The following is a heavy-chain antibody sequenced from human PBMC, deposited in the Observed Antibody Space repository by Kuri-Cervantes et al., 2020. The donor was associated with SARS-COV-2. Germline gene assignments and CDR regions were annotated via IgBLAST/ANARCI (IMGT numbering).Heavy chain of an antibody. CDR1: GFTFSSYA. V-gene: IGHV3-30-3*01. CDR2: ISYDGSNK. D-gene: IGHD4-17*01. Sequence: GESLKISCAASGFTFSSYAMHWVRQAPGEGLEWVAVISYDGSNKYYADSVKGRFTISRDNSKNTLYLQMNSLRAEDTAVYYCAGIYGDYDLDYWGQGTLVTVSS. CDR3: AGIYGDYDLDY. J-gene: IGHJ4*02.